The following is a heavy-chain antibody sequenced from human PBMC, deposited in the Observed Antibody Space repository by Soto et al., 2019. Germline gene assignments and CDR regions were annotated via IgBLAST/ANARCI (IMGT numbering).Heavy chain of an antibody. CDR3: VRDEAHYDILTGSSLGRAFDI. D-gene: IGHD3-9*01. V-gene: IGHV4-4*02. J-gene: IGHJ3*02. Sequence: QVQLQESGPSLVKPSGTLSLTCVITNTSISSSNWWSWVRQAPGKGLEWIGEIYHTGRTNYAPSLKSRVTMSIDKSNNRFSLRLTSLTAADTAVYSCVRDEAHYDILTGSSLGRAFDIWGQGTMVTVSS. CDR1: NTSISSSNW. CDR2: IYHTGRT.